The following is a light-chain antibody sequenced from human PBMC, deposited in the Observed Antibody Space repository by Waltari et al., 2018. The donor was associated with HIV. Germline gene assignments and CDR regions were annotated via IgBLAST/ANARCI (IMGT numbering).Light chain of an antibody. CDR1: SSNIENDN. CDR2: KNF. V-gene: IGLV1-47*01. CDR3: VGWDSSLSAYV. Sequence: QSFLTQPPSASGTPGQTVTISCSGSSSNIENDNVYWYQQLPGMTPKLLIYKNFRRPSGVPDRFAASKSGTSASLTISWLRSADEADYYCVGWDSSLSAYVFGAGTKVAVL. J-gene: IGLJ1*01.